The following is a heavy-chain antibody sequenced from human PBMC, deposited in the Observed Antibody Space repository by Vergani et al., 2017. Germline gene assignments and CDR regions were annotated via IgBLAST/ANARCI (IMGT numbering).Heavy chain of an antibody. D-gene: IGHD2-2*01. Sequence: QVQLVQSGAEVKKPGSSVKVSCKASGGTFSSYAISWVRQAPGQGLEWMGRIIPIFGTANYAQKFQGRVTITADESTSTAYMELSSLRSEDMAVYYCARVGYCSSTSCPDAFDIWGQGTMVTVSS. CDR3: ARVGYCSSTSCPDAFDI. V-gene: IGHV1-69*13. CDR2: IIPIFGTA. CDR1: GGTFSSYA. J-gene: IGHJ3*02.